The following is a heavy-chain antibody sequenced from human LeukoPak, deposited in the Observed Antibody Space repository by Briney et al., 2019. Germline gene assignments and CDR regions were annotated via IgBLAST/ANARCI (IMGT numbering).Heavy chain of an antibody. CDR1: GDSVSSNSAT. D-gene: IGHD2/OR15-2a*01. CDR2: TYYSSKWYN. CDR3: VRELSMNGFDY. Sequence: SQTLSLTFAISGDSVSSNSATWNWIRQSPSIGLEWLGRTYYSSKWYNDYSVSVKSRITINPDTSKNQFTLQLNSVIPEDTDLYYCVRELSMNGFDYWGQGTLVTVSS. J-gene: IGHJ4*02. V-gene: IGHV6-1*01.